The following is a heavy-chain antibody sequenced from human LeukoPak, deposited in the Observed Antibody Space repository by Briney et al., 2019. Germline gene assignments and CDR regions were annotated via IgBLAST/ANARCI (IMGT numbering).Heavy chain of an antibody. CDR2: IYYSGST. J-gene: IGHJ6*03. CDR3: ARVRCSGGSCPYYYYYYYMDV. Sequence: SETLSLTCTLSGGSISSSSYYWGWIRQPPGKGLESIGSIYYSGSTYYNPSLKSRVTISVDTSKNQFSLKLSSVTAADTAVYYCARVRCSGGSCPYYYYYYYMDVWGKGTTVTVSS. D-gene: IGHD2-15*01. V-gene: IGHV4-39*07. CDR1: GGSISSSSYY.